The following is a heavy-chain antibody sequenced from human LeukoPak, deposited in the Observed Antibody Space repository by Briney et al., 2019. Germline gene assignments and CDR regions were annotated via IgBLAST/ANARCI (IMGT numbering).Heavy chain of an antibody. V-gene: IGHV1-3*01. CDR3: ARQMPLGEFDY. D-gene: IGHD2-2*01. CDR1: GYTFTTYA. Sequence: ASVKVSCKASGYTFTTYAMHWVRQAPGQRLEWMGWISGGNGNTRYSQKFQGRVTFTRDTSASTAYMELSSLRSEDTAVYCCARQMPLGEFDYWGQGTLVTVSS. J-gene: IGHJ4*02. CDR2: ISGGNGNT.